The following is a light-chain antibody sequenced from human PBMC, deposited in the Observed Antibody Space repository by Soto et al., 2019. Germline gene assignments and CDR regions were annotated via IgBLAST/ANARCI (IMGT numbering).Light chain of an antibody. CDR1: QSVSSSY. V-gene: IGKV3-20*01. CDR2: GAS. Sequence: EIGLSQSPGTLSLSKGERATLSCRASQSVSSSYLAWYQQKPGQPPRLLIYGASNRATGIPDRFSGSGSGTDFTLTISRLEPEDFAVYYCPQYVTSPWAFCQGTKADIK. CDR3: PQYVTSPWA. J-gene: IGKJ1*01.